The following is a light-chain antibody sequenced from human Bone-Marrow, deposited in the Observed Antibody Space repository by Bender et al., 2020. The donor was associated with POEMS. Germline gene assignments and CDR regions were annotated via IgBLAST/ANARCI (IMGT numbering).Light chain of an antibody. J-gene: IGLJ3*02. CDR1: SSNIGNNV. CDR3: QSYDNSLGGWV. V-gene: IGLV1-40*01. Sequence: QSVLSQPPSVSDAPRQRVTISCSGSSSNIGNNVVTWYQQFPGKAPKLLIYGYNNRPSGVPDRFSGSKSGTSASLAITGLQAEDEGDYYCQSYDNSLGGWVFGGGTKLTVL. CDR2: GYN.